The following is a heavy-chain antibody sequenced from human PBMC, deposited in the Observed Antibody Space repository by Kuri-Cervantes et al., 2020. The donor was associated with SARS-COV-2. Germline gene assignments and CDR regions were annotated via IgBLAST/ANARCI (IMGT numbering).Heavy chain of an antibody. Sequence: GESLKISCKGSGYSFTKHWIGWVRQMPGKGLEWMGIIWLGDSNIRDTPSFQDQVTISVDTSISTAYLQWSSLKASDTAMYYCARHGAVRTQFDPFDIWGQGTMVTVSS. J-gene: IGHJ3*02. CDR2: IWLGDSNI. V-gene: IGHV5-51*01. CDR3: ARHGAVRTQFDPFDI. D-gene: IGHD3-16*01. CDR1: GYSFTKHW.